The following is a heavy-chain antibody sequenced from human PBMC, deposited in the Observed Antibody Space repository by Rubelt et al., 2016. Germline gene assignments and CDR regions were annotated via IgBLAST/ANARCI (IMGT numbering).Heavy chain of an antibody. D-gene: IGHD3-9*01. J-gene: IGHJ4*02. Sequence: QVQLQESGPGLVKPSETLSLTCTVSGGSISSYYWSWIRQPPGKGLEWIGRMYISGSTDYNPSLRSRAPMSNDTSRSPLSLNRSSGTAADTAMYYCARVGYFGRGANYWCQGTLVTVSS. CDR2: MYISGST. CDR3: ARVGYFGRGANY. CDR1: GGSISSYY. V-gene: IGHV4-4*07.